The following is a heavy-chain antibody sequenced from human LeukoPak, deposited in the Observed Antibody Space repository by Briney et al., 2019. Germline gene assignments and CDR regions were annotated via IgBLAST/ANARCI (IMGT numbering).Heavy chain of an antibody. CDR3: AREDTAMADFDY. CDR2: IYHSGST. Sequence: SQTLSLTCTVSGGSISSGGYYWSWIRQPPGKGLEWIGYIYHSGSTYYNPSLKSRVTISVDRSKNQFSLKLSSVTAADTAVYYCAREDTAMADFDYWGQGTLVTVSS. CDR1: GGSISSGGYY. J-gene: IGHJ4*02. V-gene: IGHV4-30-2*01. D-gene: IGHD5-18*01.